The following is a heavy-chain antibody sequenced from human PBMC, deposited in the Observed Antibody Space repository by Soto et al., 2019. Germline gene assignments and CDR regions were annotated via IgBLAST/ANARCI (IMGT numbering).Heavy chain of an antibody. D-gene: IGHD2-2*01. V-gene: IGHV3-21*01. Sequence: PGGSLRLSCAASGFTFSSYSMNWVRQAPGKGLEWVSSISSSSSYIYYADSVKGRFTISRDNAKNSLYLQMNSLRAEDTAVYYCARDAGVVVPHSWFDPWGQGTLVTVSS. CDR2: ISSSSSYI. CDR3: ARDAGVVVPHSWFDP. CDR1: GFTFSSYS. J-gene: IGHJ5*02.